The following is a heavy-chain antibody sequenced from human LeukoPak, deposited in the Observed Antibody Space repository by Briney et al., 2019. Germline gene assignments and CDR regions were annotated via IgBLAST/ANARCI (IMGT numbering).Heavy chain of an antibody. D-gene: IGHD3-16*01. CDR1: GGSISSSNW. V-gene: IGHV4-4*02. CDR2: INHSGST. Sequence: SGTLSLTCAVSGGSISSSNWWSWVRQPPGKGLEWIGEINHSGSTNYNPSLKSRVSISVDTSKNQFSLRLNSVTAADTAVYYCARDHGGYYFDYWGQGTLVTVSS. J-gene: IGHJ4*02. CDR3: ARDHGGYYFDY.